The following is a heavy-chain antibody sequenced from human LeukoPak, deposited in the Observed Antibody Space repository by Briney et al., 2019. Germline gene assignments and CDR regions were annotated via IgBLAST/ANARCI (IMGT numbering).Heavy chain of an antibody. D-gene: IGHD5-18*01. CDR1: GFTFSSYA. CDR3: AKDWGQLWLLGAFDY. CDR2: ISGSGGST. V-gene: IGHV3-23*01. J-gene: IGHJ4*02. Sequence: GGSLRLSCAASGFTFSSYAMSWVRQAPGKGLEWVSAISGSGGSTYYADSVKGRFTISRDNSKNTLYLQMNSLRAEDTAVYYCAKDWGQLWLLGAFDYWGQGTLVTVSS.